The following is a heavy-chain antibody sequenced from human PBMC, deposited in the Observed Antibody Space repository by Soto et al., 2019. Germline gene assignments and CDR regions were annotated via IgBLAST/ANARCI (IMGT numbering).Heavy chain of an antibody. V-gene: IGHV4-31*03. CDR1: GGSISSGGYY. D-gene: IGHD2-2*01. Sequence: PSETLSLTCTVSGGSISSGGYYWSWIRQHPGKGLEWIGYIYYSGSTYYNPSLKSRVTISVDTSKNQFSLKLSSVTAADTAVYYCARDRAISTRGYNWFDPWGQGTLVTVSS. J-gene: IGHJ5*02. CDR3: ARDRAISTRGYNWFDP. CDR2: IYYSGST.